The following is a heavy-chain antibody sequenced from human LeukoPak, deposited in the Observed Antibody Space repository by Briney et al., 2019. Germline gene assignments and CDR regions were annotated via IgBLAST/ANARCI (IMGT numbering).Heavy chain of an antibody. D-gene: IGHD3-10*01. Sequence: ASVKVSCKASGYTFTGYFIHWVRQAPGQGLEWMGWINPSGGSTSYAQKFQGRVTMTRDTSTSTVYMELSSLRSEDTAVYYCARDLYGSGSYKPFDYWGQGTLVTVSS. CDR1: GYTFTGYF. J-gene: IGHJ4*02. CDR2: INPSGGST. V-gene: IGHV1-46*01. CDR3: ARDLYGSGSYKPFDY.